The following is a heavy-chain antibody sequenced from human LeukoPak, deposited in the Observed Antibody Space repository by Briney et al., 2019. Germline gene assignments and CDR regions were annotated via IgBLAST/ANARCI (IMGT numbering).Heavy chain of an antibody. D-gene: IGHD1-7*01. V-gene: IGHV4-34*01. CDR3: AVKTGTTLNWFDP. CDR1: GGSFSGYY. J-gene: IGHJ5*02. CDR2: IDHSGGT. Sequence: PSETLSLTCAVYGGSFSGYYWSWIRQPPGKGLEWIGEIDHSGGTNYNPSLKSRVTISVDTSKNQFSLKLSSVTAADTAVYYCAVKTGTTLNWFDPWGQGTLVTVSS.